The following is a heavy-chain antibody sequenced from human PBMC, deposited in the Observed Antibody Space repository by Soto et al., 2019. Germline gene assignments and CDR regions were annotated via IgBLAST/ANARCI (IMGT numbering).Heavy chain of an antibody. J-gene: IGHJ4*02. CDR2: ISAYNGNT. V-gene: IGHV1-18*01. CDR1: GYTFTSYG. CDR3: ARSRSITMVRGVIINPHCFDY. D-gene: IGHD3-10*01. Sequence: ASVKVSCKASGYTFTSYGISWVRQAPGQGLEWMGWISAYNGNTNYAQKLQGRVTMTTDTSTSTAYMELRSLRSDDTAVYYCARSRSITMVRGVIINPHCFDYWGQGTLVTVSS.